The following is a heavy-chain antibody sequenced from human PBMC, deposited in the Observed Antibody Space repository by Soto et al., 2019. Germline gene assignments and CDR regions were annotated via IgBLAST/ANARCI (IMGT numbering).Heavy chain of an antibody. D-gene: IGHD6-6*01. CDR2: IIPIFGTA. Sequence: ASVKVSCKASGGTFSSYAISWVRQAPGQGLEWMGGIIPIFGTANYAQKFQGRVTITADESTSTAYMELSSLRSEDTAVYYCARGGRIAARTPFDYWGQGTLVTVSS. J-gene: IGHJ4*02. V-gene: IGHV1-69*13. CDR1: GGTFSSYA. CDR3: ARGGRIAARTPFDY.